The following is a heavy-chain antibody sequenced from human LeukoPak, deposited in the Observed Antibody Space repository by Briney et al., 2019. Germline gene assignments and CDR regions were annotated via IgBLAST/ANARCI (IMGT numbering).Heavy chain of an antibody. J-gene: IGHJ3*02. CDR3: ARDGESTPRIYCSGGSCYSGAFDI. Sequence: SETLSLTCTVSGGSFSSSSYHWGWIRQSPGQGLVWIGSIYYSGSTYYNPSLKSRVTISVDTSKHQFSLKLSSVTAADTAVYYCARDGESTPRIYCSGGSCYSGAFDIWGQGTMVTVS. V-gene: IGHV4-39*07. CDR1: GGSFSSSSYH. D-gene: IGHD2-15*01. CDR2: IYYSGST.